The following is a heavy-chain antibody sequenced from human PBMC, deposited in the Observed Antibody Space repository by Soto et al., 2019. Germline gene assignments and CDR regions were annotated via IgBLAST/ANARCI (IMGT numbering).Heavy chain of an antibody. Sequence: QVQLVESGGGVVQPGRSLRLSCAASGFTFSSYAMHWVRQAPGKGLEWVAVISYDGSNKYYADSVKGRFTIYRDNSKNTLYLQMNSLRAEDTAMYYCAREIAYYDILTGYYKAGFDYWGQGTLVTVSS. CDR1: GFTFSSYA. CDR2: ISYDGSNK. J-gene: IGHJ4*02. D-gene: IGHD3-9*01. V-gene: IGHV3-30-3*01. CDR3: AREIAYYDILTGYYKAGFDY.